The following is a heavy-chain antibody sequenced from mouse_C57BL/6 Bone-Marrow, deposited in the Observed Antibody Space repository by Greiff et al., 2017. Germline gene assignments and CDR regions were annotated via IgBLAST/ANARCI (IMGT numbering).Heavy chain of an antibody. CDR2: INYDGSST. CDR3: ARAYYSNYPDY. Sequence: EVHLVESEGGLVQPGSSMKLSCTACGFTFSDYYMAWVRQVPEKGLEWVANINYDGSSTYYLDSLKSRFIISRDNAKNILYLQMSSLKSEDTATYYCARAYYSNYPDYWGQGTTLTVSS. D-gene: IGHD2-5*01. V-gene: IGHV5-16*01. CDR1: GFTFSDYY. J-gene: IGHJ2*01.